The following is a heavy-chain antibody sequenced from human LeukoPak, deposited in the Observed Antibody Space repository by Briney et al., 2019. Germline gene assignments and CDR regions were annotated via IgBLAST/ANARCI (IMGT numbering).Heavy chain of an antibody. V-gene: IGHV3-7*01. Sequence: GGSLRLSCAASEFTFSSYWMSWVRQAPGKGLEWVANMNQDGSEKYYVDSVKGRFTISRDNAKNSLYLQMNSLRAEDSAMYYCAREGRWGQGTLVTVSS. J-gene: IGHJ4*02. CDR2: MNQDGSEK. CDR1: EFTFSSYW. CDR3: AREGR.